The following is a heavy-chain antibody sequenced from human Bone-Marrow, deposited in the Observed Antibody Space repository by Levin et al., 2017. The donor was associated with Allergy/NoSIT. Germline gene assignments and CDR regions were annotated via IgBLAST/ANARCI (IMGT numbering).Heavy chain of an antibody. CDR2: ISYDGSNK. V-gene: IGHV3-30*04. Sequence: TGGSLRLSCAASGFTFSSYAMHWVRQAPGKGLEWVAVISYDGSNKYYADSVKGRFTISRDNSKNTLYLQMNSLRAEDTAVYYCARGSSSWYPVDYWGQGTLVTVSS. CDR3: ARGSSSWYPVDY. CDR1: GFTFSSYA. D-gene: IGHD6-13*01. J-gene: IGHJ4*02.